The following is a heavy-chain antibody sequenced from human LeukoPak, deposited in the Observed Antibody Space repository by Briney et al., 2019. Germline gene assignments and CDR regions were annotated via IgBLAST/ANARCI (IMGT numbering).Heavy chain of an antibody. J-gene: IGHJ5*02. D-gene: IGHD6-13*01. CDR3: ARANSRTRSLT. CDR1: GFMLSSHW. Sequence: GGSLRLSCATSGFMLSSHWMNWVRQAPGKGLEWVANLSPDGSQQYYVDSLKGRFIISRDNAKKSLYLQINSLRVEDTAVYYCARANSRTRSLTWGQGTLVTVSS. V-gene: IGHV3-7*04. CDR2: LSPDGSQQ.